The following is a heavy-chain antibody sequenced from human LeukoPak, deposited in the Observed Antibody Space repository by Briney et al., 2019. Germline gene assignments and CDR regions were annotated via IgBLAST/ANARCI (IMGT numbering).Heavy chain of an antibody. Sequence: GESLKISCKGSGYSFTSYWIGWVRQMPGKGLEWMGIIYPGDSDTRYSPSFQGQVTISADKSISTAYLQWSSLKASDTATYYCASVGYYDSSGYYYSPAFFDYWGQGTLVTVSS. CDR1: GYSFTSYW. J-gene: IGHJ4*02. CDR3: ASVGYYDSSGYYYSPAFFDY. D-gene: IGHD3-22*01. V-gene: IGHV5-51*01. CDR2: IYPGDSDT.